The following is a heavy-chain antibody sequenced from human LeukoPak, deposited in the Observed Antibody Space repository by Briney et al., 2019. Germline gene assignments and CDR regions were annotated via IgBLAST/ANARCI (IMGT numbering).Heavy chain of an antibody. CDR1: GGTFSSYA. CDR3: ARGAHYYDSSGYELLGYYGMDV. V-gene: IGHV1-69*13. Sequence: GASVKVSCKASGGTFSSYAISWVRQAPGQGLEWMGGIIPIFGTANYAQKFQGRVTITADESTSTAYMELSSLRSEDTAVYYCARGAHYYDSSGYELLGYYGMDVWGQGTTVTVSS. CDR2: IIPIFGTA. J-gene: IGHJ6*02. D-gene: IGHD3-22*01.